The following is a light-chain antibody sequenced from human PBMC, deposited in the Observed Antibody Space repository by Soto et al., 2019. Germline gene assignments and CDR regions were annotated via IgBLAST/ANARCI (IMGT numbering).Light chain of an antibody. Sequence: DIQMTQSPSSLSASVGDRVTITCRASQSISNYLNWYQQKPGKAPELLIYAASTLQSGVPSRFRGSGSATNFTLTISSLQPEDFATYFCQQSQSTPITFGQGTRLEIK. V-gene: IGKV1-39*01. CDR2: AAS. J-gene: IGKJ5*01. CDR3: QQSQSTPIT. CDR1: QSISNY.